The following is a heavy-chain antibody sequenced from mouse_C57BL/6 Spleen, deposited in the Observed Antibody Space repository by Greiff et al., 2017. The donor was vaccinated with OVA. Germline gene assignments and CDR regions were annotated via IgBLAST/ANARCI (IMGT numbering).Heavy chain of an antibody. CDR1: GYTFTDYY. D-gene: IGHD4-1*01. V-gene: IGHV1-26*01. J-gene: IGHJ2*01. CDR3: ARNDSLGRAPYLDY. CDR2: INPNNGGT. Sequence: EVQLQQSGPELVKPGASVKLSCKASGYTFTDYYMNWVKQSPGQGLEWIGDINPNNGGTRYNQKFKGKATLTVDKSSSTAYMELRSLTSDDAAVYYGARNDSLGRAPYLDYWGQGTTLTVSS.